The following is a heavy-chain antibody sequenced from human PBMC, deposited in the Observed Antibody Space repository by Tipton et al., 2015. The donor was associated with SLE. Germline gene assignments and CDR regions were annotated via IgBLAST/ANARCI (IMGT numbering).Heavy chain of an antibody. J-gene: IGHJ4*02. CDR2: IGISGDYK. CDR3: TRDRGRDYGDEGDY. CDR1: KFTFSTYG. D-gene: IGHD4-17*01. Sequence: SLRLSCGASKFTFSTYGMNWVRQAPGRGLEWVSSIGISGDYKYYVDSVKGRFTISRDNAENSLYLQMDSLTAEDTAVYYCTRDRGRDYGDEGDYWGQGTLVTVSS. V-gene: IGHV3-21*01.